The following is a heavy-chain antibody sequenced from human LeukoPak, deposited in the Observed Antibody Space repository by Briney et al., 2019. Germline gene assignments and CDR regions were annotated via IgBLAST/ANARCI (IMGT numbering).Heavy chain of an antibody. V-gene: IGHV1-69*05. CDR1: GGTFSSYA. Sequence: SVMVSCKASGGTFSSYAISWVRQAPGQGREWMGGSIPIFGTANYAQKFQGRVTITTDESTSTAYMELSSLRSEDTAVYYCARSTRSHSGYDFPAYWGQGTLVTVSS. D-gene: IGHD5-12*01. CDR2: SIPIFGTA. J-gene: IGHJ4*02. CDR3: ARSTRSHSGYDFPAY.